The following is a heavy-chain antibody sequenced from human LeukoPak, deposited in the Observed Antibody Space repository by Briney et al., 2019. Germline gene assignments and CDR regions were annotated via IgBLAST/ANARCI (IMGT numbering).Heavy chain of an antibody. D-gene: IGHD4-23*01. CDR2: IIPIFGTA. CDR3: ASDNTVVTGFDY. CDR1: GGTFSSYA. V-gene: IGHV1-69*13. J-gene: IGHJ4*02. Sequence: SVKVSCKASGGTFSSYAISWVRQAPGQGLEWMGGIIPIFGTANYAQKFQGRVTITADESTSTAYMELSSLRSEDTAVYYCASDNTVVTGFDYWGQGTLVTVSS.